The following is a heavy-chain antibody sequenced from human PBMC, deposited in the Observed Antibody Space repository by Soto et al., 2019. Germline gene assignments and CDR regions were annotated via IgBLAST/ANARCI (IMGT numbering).Heavy chain of an antibody. D-gene: IGHD5-18*01. Sequence: PSETLSLTCTVSDGSISTYYWNWIRQSPGKGLEWIGYIYYSGYSNYNPSLQSRVTISVDTSKNQFSLKLTSVTAADTAVYYCARSKYNYASCDYWGQGALVTVSS. V-gene: IGHV4-59*01. CDR3: ARSKYNYASCDY. CDR2: IYYSGYS. J-gene: IGHJ4*02. CDR1: DGSISTYY.